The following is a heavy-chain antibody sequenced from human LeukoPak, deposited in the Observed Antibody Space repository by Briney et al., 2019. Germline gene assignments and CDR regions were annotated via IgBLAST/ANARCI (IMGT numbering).Heavy chain of an antibody. J-gene: IGHJ6*02. CDR2: FDPEDGET. D-gene: IGHD3-22*01. CDR1: GYTLTELS. CDR3: ASGWIDYDGSGYHAGPNYYYFYGMDV. Sequence: ASVKVSCKVSGYTLTELSMHWVRQAPGKGLEWMGGFDPEDGETIYAQKFQGRVTMTEDTSTDTAYMELSSLRSDDTAVYFCASGWIDYDGSGYHAGPNYYYFYGMDVWGQGTAVIVSS. V-gene: IGHV1-24*01.